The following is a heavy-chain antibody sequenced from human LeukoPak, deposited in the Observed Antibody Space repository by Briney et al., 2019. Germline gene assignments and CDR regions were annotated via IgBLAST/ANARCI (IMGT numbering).Heavy chain of an antibody. D-gene: IGHD2-2*01. CDR1: GGSINSYC. J-gene: IGHJ3*02. Sequence: SETLSLTCTVSGGSINSYCWSWIRQPPGKGLEWVGYIYYSGSTNYNHSLKSRLTISVDTSKNQFSLRLRSVTDADTAVYYCAREQFQLPSGSFDIWGQGTTVTVSS. V-gene: IGHV4-59*01. CDR3: AREQFQLPSGSFDI. CDR2: IYYSGST.